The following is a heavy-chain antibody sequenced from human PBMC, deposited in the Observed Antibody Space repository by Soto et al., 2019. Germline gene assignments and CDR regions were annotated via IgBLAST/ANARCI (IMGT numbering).Heavy chain of an antibody. D-gene: IGHD3-22*01. Sequence: EVQLVESGGGLVQPGGSLRLSCAASGFTVNNNYMSWVRQDPGKGLGWVSIIYSGGSTYYADSVKGRFSTSRDISKNMLFLQMNSLRAEDTAVYYCARGLGTTDYYYGLDFWGQGTLVTVSS. CDR2: IYSGGST. CDR1: GFTVNNNY. V-gene: IGHV3-66*01. CDR3: ARGLGTTDYYYGLDF. J-gene: IGHJ4*02.